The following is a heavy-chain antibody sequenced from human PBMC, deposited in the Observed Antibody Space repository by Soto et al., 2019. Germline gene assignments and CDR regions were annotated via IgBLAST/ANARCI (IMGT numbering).Heavy chain of an antibody. CDR1: GGSFRSFY. D-gene: IGHD4-17*01. J-gene: IGHJ6*02. CDR2: IIHSGST. V-gene: IGHV4-34*12. Sequence: SETLSLTCAVYGGSFRSFYWSWIRQPPGKGLEWIGEIIHSGSTNYNPSLESRVTISLDTSKNQFSLKVNSVIAADTAVYYCARVRKGVTTIRKYVMDVWGQGTTVTVSS. CDR3: ARVRKGVTTIRKYVMDV.